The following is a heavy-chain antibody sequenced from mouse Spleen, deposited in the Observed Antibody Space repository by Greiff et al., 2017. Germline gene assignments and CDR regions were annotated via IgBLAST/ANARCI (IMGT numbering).Heavy chain of an antibody. CDR2: INSNGGST. D-gene: IGHD1-1*01. CDR3: ARRPYYYDAPYYFDY. Sequence: DVMLVESGGGLVKPGGSLKLSCAASGFTFSSYAMSWVRQTPEKRLEWVAAINSNGGSTYYPDTVKDRFTISRDNAKNTLYLQMSSLRSEDTALYYCARRPYYYDAPYYFDYWGQGTTLTVSS. CDR1: GFTFSSYA. V-gene: IGHV5-6-2*01. J-gene: IGHJ2*01.